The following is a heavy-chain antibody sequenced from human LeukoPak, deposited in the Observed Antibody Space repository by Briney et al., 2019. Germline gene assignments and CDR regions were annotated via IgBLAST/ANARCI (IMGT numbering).Heavy chain of an antibody. CDR2: ISSYNGNT. D-gene: IGHD3-22*01. CDR1: GYTFTNYG. J-gene: IGHJ4*02. CDR3: ARGSPMTSSGYYNH. Sequence: GASVKVSCKASGYTFTNYGFSWVRQAPGQGLEWMGWISSYNGNTNYAQKLQGRVTMTTDTSTSTAYMELSSLRSEDTAVYYCARGSPMTSSGYYNHWGQGTLVTVSS. V-gene: IGHV1-18*01.